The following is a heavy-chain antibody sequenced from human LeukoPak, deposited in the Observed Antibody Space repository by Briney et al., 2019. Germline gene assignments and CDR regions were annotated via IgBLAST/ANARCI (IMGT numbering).Heavy chain of an antibody. CDR3: VRDGPGGIEARKRYYSMDV. J-gene: IGHJ6*02. D-gene: IGHD6-13*01. V-gene: IGHV3-23*01. CDR1: GFSFTRYA. Sequence: GVFLRLSCAASGFSFTRYAMTRVRQAPGKGLEWVSSITGSGDTTYYADSVKGRFTMSRDNAKTSLYLQMSSLRAEDAAAYYCVRDGPGGIEARKRYYSMDVWGQGTTVSVS. CDR2: ITGSGDTT.